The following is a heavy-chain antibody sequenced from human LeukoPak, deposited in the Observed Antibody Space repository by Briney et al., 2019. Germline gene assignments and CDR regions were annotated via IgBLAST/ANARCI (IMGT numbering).Heavy chain of an antibody. Sequence: PSETLSLTCTVSGGSISSYYWSWIRQPPGKGLEWIGYIYTSGSTNYNPSLKSRVTISVDTSKNQFSLKLSFVTAADTAVYYCARPKYDSSGYYFDYWGQGTLVTVSS. D-gene: IGHD3-22*01. J-gene: IGHJ4*02. CDR2: IYTSGST. CDR3: ARPKYDSSGYYFDY. V-gene: IGHV4-4*09. CDR1: GGSISSYY.